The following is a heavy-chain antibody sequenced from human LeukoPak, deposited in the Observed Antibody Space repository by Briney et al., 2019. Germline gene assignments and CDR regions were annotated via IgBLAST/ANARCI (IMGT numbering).Heavy chain of an antibody. J-gene: IGHJ4*02. CDR1: GFTFSSYA. V-gene: IGHV3-23*01. CDR2: ISGSGGST. D-gene: IGHD3-22*01. CDR3: AGRYYYDSIEDY. Sequence: SGGSPRLSCAASGFTFSSYAMSWVRQAPGKGLEWVSAISGSGGSTYYADSVKGRFTISRDNSKNTLYLQMNSLRAEDTAVYYCAGRYYYDSIEDYWGQGTLVTVSS.